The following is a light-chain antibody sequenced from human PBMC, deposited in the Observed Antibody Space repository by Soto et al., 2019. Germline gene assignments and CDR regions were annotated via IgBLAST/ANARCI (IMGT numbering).Light chain of an antibody. Sequence: QSVLTQPPSVSGTPGQRVTISCSGSNSNIGSNTVNWYQQLPGTAPKLLIHTNDQRPSGVPDRFSGSKSGTSASLAVSGLQSEDEAAYHCAAWDDNVNGPVFGGGTKLTVL. V-gene: IGLV1-44*01. CDR1: NSNIGSNT. CDR3: AAWDDNVNGPV. J-gene: IGLJ3*02. CDR2: TND.